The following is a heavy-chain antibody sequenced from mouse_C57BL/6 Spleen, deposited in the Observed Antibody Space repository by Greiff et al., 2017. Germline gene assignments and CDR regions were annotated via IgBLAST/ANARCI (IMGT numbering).Heavy chain of an antibody. D-gene: IGHD1-1*01. J-gene: IGHJ2*01. Sequence: DVKLVESGGGLVKPGGSLKLSCAASGFTFSDYGMHWVRQAPEKGLEWVAYISSGSSTIYYADTVKGRFTISRDNAKNTLFLQMTSLRSEDTAMYYCARPFITTVLFGYWGQGTTLTVSS. CDR3: ARPFITTVLFGY. CDR1: GFTFSDYG. CDR2: ISSGSSTI. V-gene: IGHV5-17*01.